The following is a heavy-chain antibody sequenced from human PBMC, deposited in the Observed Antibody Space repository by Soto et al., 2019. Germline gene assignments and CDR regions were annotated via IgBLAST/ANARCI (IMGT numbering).Heavy chain of an antibody. CDR2: IIPTFGRT. J-gene: IGHJ6*02. Sequence: SVKVSCKASGDTFSSYAISWVRQAPGKGLEWMGKIIPTFGRTNYAQKFQGRLTISADDSTSTAYMELISLLSEDTAVYYCARDPLSSFAMDVWGQGTTVTVSS. CDR3: ARDPLSSFAMDV. CDR1: GDTFSSYA. D-gene: IGHD3-10*02. V-gene: IGHV1-69*13.